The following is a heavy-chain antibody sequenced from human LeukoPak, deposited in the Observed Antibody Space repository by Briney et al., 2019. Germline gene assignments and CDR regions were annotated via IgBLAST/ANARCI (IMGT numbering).Heavy chain of an antibody. Sequence: GGSLRLSCAASGFTFSSYAMSWVRQAPGKGLEWVSAISGSGGSTYYADSVKGRFTISRDNSKNTLYLQMNSPRAEDTAVYYCAKSMVRGVIINGYYYYGMDVWGQGTTVTVSS. CDR1: GFTFSSYA. V-gene: IGHV3-23*01. D-gene: IGHD3-10*01. CDR3: AKSMVRGVIINGYYYYGMDV. J-gene: IGHJ6*02. CDR2: ISGSGGST.